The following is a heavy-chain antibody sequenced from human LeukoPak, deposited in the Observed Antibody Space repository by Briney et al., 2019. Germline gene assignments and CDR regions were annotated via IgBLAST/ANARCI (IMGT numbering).Heavy chain of an antibody. CDR2: ISAYNGNT. Sequence: ASVKVSYKASGYTFTSYGISWVRQAPGQGLEWMGWISAYNGNTNYAQKLQGRVTMTTDTSTSTAYMELRSLRSDDTAVYYCARNPLPAASGWFDPWGQGTLVTVSS. D-gene: IGHD2-2*01. J-gene: IGHJ5*02. CDR3: ARNPLPAASGWFDP. V-gene: IGHV1-18*04. CDR1: GYTFTSYG.